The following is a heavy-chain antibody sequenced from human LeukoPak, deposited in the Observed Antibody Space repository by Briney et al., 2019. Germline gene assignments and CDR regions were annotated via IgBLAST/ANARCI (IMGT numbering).Heavy chain of an antibody. V-gene: IGHV4-59*08. J-gene: IGHJ3*02. CDR1: GGSISSYY. CDR2: IYYSGTT. CDR3: ARLNYGDYAEGALDI. D-gene: IGHD4-17*01. Sequence: PSETLSLTCTVSGGSISSYYWNWVRQPPGKGLEWIGYIYYSGTTHYNPSLESRVTISVDTSKNQFSLKLRSVTAADTALYYCARLNYGDYAEGALDIWGQGTMVTVSS.